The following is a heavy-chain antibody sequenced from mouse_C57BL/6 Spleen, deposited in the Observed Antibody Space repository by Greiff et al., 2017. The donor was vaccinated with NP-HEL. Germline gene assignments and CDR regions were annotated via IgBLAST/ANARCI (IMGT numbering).Heavy chain of an antibody. CDR2: IHPNSGST. CDR1: GYTFTSYW. J-gene: IGHJ1*03. D-gene: IGHD1-1*01. Sequence: VQLQQPGAELVKPGASVKLSCKASGYTFTSYWMHWVKQRPGQGLEWIGMIHPNSGSTNYNEKFKSKATLTVDKSSSTAYMQLSSLTSEDAAVYDCASTTVVARWYFDVWGTGTTVTVSS. CDR3: ASTTVVARWYFDV. V-gene: IGHV1-64*01.